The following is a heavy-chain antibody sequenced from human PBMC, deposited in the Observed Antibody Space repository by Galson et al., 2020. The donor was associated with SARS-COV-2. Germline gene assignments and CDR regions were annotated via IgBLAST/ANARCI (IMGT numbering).Heavy chain of an antibody. D-gene: IGHD3-10*01. Sequence: GESLKISCAASGFTFSSYAMSWVRQAPGKGLEWVSAISGSGGSTYYADSVKGRFTISRDNSKNTLYLQMNSLIAEDTAVYYCAKYYYGLGSHNNWFDPWGQGTLVTVSS. CDR2: ISGSGGST. CDR3: AKYYYGLGSHNNWFDP. J-gene: IGHJ5*02. CDR1: GFTFSSYA. V-gene: IGHV3-23*01.